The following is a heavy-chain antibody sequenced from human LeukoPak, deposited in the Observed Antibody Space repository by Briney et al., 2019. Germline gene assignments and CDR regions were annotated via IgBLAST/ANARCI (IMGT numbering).Heavy chain of an antibody. Sequence: GGSLRLSCAASGFTFSSNYMSWVRQAPGKGLEWVSVIYSGGSTYYADSVKGRFTISRDNSKNTLYLQMNSLRAEDTAVYYCARSTVTEYVGEYYFDYWGQGTLVTVSS. CDR1: GFTFSSNY. CDR3: ARSTVTEYVGEYYFDY. CDR2: IYSGGST. V-gene: IGHV3-66*02. J-gene: IGHJ4*02. D-gene: IGHD4-11*01.